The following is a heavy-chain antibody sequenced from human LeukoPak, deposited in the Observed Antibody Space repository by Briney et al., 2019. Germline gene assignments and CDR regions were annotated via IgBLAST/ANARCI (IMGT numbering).Heavy chain of an antibody. D-gene: IGHD3-3*01. V-gene: IGHV1-18*01. CDR1: GYTFTSYG. CDR3: ARTLQPYDFWSGYYPYFDY. J-gene: IGHJ4*02. Sequence: ASVTVSCKASGYTFTSYGISWVRQAPGQGLEWMGWISAYNGNTNYAQKLQGRVTMTTDTSTSTAYMELRSLRSDDTAVYYCARTLQPYDFWSGYYPYFDYWGPGTLVTVSS. CDR2: ISAYNGNT.